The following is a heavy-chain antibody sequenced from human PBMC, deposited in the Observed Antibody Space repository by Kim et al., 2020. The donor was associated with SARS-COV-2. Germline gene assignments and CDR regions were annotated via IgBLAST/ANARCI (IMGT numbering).Heavy chain of an antibody. CDR2: ISYDGSNK. V-gene: IGHV3-30*18. Sequence: GGSLRLSCAASGFTFSSYGMHWVRQAPGKGLEWVALISYDGSNKYYADSVKGRFTISRDNSKNTLYLQVNSLRAEDTAVYYCAKDGSEVAAVTWGQGTLVTVSS. CDR3: AKDGSEVAAVT. CDR1: GFTFSSYG. J-gene: IGHJ5*02. D-gene: IGHD6-13*01.